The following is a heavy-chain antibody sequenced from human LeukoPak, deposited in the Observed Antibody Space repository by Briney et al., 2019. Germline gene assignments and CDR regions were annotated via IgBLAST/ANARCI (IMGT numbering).Heavy chain of an antibody. CDR2: ITASSTAI. Sequence: PGGSLRLSCAASGFTFSNYGMNWVRQAPGKGLEWVSSITASSTAIYSADSVKGRFTISRDNAKNFLYPQMNSLRAEDTAVYYCARTYYDILTGYNPYFDYWGQGILVTVSS. CDR1: GFTFSNYG. V-gene: IGHV3-21*01. J-gene: IGHJ4*02. D-gene: IGHD3-9*01. CDR3: ARTYYDILTGYNPYFDY.